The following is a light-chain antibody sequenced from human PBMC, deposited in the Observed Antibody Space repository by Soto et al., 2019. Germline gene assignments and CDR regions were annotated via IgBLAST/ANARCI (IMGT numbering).Light chain of an antibody. J-gene: IGKJ2*01. CDR2: GAS. V-gene: IGKV3-15*01. CDR1: QSVSSN. CDR3: QQYNSWPPDT. Sequence: EIEMTQSPATLSVSPGDRATLSCRASQSVSSNLAWYQQKPGQAPRLLIYGASTRATGIPARFSGSGSGTEFTLTISSLQSEDFAVYSCQQYNSWPPDTFGQGTKLEIK.